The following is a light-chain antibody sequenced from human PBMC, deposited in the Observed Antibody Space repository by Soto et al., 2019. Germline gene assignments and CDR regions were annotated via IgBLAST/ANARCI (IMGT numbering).Light chain of an antibody. V-gene: IGKV1-5*01. Sequence: DIQMTQSPSSLAASVGDRVTSTCRASQSISTYLNWYQHKPGKAPKLLIYDASSLDSGVPSRFSGSGSGTEFTLTIRRLQPDDFATYCCQQYNSYSVNAFGQGTKVDIK. CDR3: QQYNSYSVNA. CDR2: DAS. CDR1: QSISTY. J-gene: IGKJ2*01.